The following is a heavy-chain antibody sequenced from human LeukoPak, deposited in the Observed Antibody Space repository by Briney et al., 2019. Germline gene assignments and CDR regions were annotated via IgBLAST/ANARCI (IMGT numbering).Heavy chain of an antibody. CDR1: GYTFTSYG. D-gene: IGHD3-3*01. J-gene: IGHJ4*02. CDR2: ISAYNGNT. Sequence: ASVKVSCKASGYTFTSYGISWVRQAPGQGLEWMGWISAYNGNTTYAQKLQGRVTMTTDTSTSTAYMELRSLRSDDTAVYYCARQTREIRHDFWSGYYTFDDYWGQGTLVTVSS. V-gene: IGHV1-18*01. CDR3: ARQTREIRHDFWSGYYTFDDY.